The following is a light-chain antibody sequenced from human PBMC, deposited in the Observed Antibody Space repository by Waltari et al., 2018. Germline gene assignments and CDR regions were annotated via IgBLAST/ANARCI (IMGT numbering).Light chain of an antibody. CDR1: SHNVGNQG. Sequence: QAGLTQPPSVSKGLRQTATLTCTGNSHNVGNQGAAWLQQHQGHPPKLLPYSNNNRPSGISDRFSASRSGNTASLTITGLQPEDEADYYCSAWDSSLSAWMFGGGTKLTVL. CDR3: SAWDSSLSAWM. J-gene: IGLJ3*02. V-gene: IGLV10-54*04. CDR2: SNN.